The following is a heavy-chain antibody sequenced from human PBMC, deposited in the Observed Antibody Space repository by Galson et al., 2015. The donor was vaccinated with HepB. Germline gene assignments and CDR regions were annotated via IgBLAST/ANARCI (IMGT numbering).Heavy chain of an antibody. CDR2: ISSSSSYI. D-gene: IGHD3-22*01. CDR1: GFTFSSYS. V-gene: IGHV3-21*01. CDR3: ARDEGYYDSSGYYYYFDY. Sequence: SLRLSCAASGFTFSSYSMNWVRKAPGKGLEWVSSISSSSSYIYYADSVKGRFTISRDNAKNSLYLQMNSLRAEDTAVYYCARDEGYYDSSGYYYYFDYWGQGTLVTVSS. J-gene: IGHJ4*02.